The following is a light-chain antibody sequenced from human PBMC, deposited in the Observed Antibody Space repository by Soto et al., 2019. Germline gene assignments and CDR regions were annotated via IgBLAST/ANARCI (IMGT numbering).Light chain of an antibody. J-gene: IGLJ3*02. CDR1: SGSVFTSHS. CDR3: MLYMGSGIWV. Sequence: QAVVTQEPPFSVSPGGTVTLTWGWSSGSVFTSHSPRWYQQTPGQAPRTLIYSTSTRSSGFPDRFSGSILGTRAALTITGAQADDESYYYCMLYMGSGIWVFGGGTKLTVL. CDR2: STS. V-gene: IGLV8-61*01.